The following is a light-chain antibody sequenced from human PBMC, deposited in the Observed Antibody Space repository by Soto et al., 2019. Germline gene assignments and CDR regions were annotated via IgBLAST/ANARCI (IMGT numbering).Light chain of an antibody. J-gene: IGKJ1*01. V-gene: IGKV1-6*01. CDR3: LQDYNYPWT. CDR1: QGIRND. CDR2: AAS. Sequence: IQLTQSPSTLSVSEGDRVTITCRASQGIRNDLGWYQQKPGKAPKLLIYAASSLQSGVPSRFSGSGSGTDFTLTISSLQPEDFATYYCLQDYNYPWTFGQGTKVDIK.